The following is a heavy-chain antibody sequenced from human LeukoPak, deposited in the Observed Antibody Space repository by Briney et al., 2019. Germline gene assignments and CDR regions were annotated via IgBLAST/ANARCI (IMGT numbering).Heavy chain of an antibody. D-gene: IGHD3-9*01. CDR1: GGSISSGSYY. CDR3: ARIGLRYFDWLANDAFDI. J-gene: IGHJ3*02. CDR2: IYTSGST. V-gene: IGHV4-61*02. Sequence: PSETLSLTCTVSGGSISSGSYYGSWIRQPAGKGLEWIGRIYTSGSTNYNPSLKSRVTISVDTSKNQFSLKLSSVTAADTAVYYCARIGLRYFDWLANDAFDIWGQGTMVTVSS.